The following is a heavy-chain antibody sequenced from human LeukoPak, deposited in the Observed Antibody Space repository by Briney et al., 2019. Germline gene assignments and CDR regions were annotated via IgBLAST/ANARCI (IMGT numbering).Heavy chain of an antibody. D-gene: IGHD1-14*01. CDR3: ARHYREPLYYFDY. CDR1: GGSISSYY. CDR2: IYYSGST. J-gene: IGHJ4*02. V-gene: IGHV4-59*08. Sequence: PSETLSLTCTVSGGSISSYYWSWIRQPPGKGLEWIGYIYYSGSTNYNPSLKSRVTISVDTSKNQFSLELSSVTAADTAVYYCARHYREPLYYFDYWGQGTLVTVSS.